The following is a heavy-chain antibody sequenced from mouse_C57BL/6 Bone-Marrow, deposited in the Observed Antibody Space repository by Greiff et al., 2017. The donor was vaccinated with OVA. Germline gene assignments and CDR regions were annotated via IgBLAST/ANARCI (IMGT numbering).Heavy chain of an antibody. J-gene: IGHJ2*01. CDR3: ARRGDYGYYFDY. CDR2: IHPNSGST. V-gene: IGHV1-64*01. CDR1: GYTFTSYW. Sequence: VQLQQPGAELVKPGASVKLSCKASGYTFTSYWMHWVKQRPGQGLEWIGMIHPNSGSTHYNETFKSKATLTVDKSSSTAYMQLSSLTSEDSAVYYCARRGDYGYYFDYWGQGTTLTVSS. D-gene: IGHD2-2*01.